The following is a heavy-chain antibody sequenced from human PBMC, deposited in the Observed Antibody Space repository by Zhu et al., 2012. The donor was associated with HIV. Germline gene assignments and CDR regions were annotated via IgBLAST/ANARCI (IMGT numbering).Heavy chain of an antibody. CDR1: GGSFSGYY. D-gene: IGHD3-22*01. Sequence: QVQLQQWGAGLLKPSETLSLTCAVYGGSFSGYYWSWIRQPPGKGLEWIGEINHSGNTNYNPSLKSRVTISVDTSKNQFSLKLSSVTAADTAVYFCARARIRFTMIVVIKAGAFDIWGQGTMVTVSS. J-gene: IGHJ3*02. CDR2: INHSGNT. CDR3: ARARIRFTMIVVIKAGAFDI. V-gene: IGHV4-34*01.